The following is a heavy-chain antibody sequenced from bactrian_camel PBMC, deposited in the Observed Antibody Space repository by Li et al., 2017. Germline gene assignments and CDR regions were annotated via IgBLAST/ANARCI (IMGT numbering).Heavy chain of an antibody. J-gene: IGHJ4*01. D-gene: IGHD4*01. CDR2: IYTNSGRS. V-gene: IGHV3S53*01. Sequence: QLVESGGGSAEAGGSLRLSCEASENQVRSNCMGWFRRIPGKEREAVATIYTNSGRSYYGDSVKGRFTISQDTSRRAVYLEMNSLKPEDTAMYYCAADPRCSRLDRVLDYSILGQGTQVTVS. CDR1: ENQVRSNC.